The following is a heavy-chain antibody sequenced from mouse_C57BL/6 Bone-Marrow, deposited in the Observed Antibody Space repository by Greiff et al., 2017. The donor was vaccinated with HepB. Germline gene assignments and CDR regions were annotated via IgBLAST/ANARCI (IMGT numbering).Heavy chain of an antibody. V-gene: IGHV14-1*01. CDR1: GFNIKDYY. D-gene: IGHD1-1*01. Sequence: VQLQESGAELVRPGASVKLSCTASGFNIKDYYMHWVKQRPEQGLEWIGRIDPEDGDTEYAPKFQGKATMTADTSSNTAYLQLSSLTSEYTAVYYCTSWILRYPYYDDYWCQGTTLTVSS. J-gene: IGHJ2*01. CDR3: TSWILRYPYYDDY. CDR2: IDPEDGDT.